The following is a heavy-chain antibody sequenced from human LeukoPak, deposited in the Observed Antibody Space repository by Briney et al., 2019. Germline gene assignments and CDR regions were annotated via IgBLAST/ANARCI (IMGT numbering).Heavy chain of an antibody. J-gene: IGHJ4*02. CDR2: INPSGGST. Sequence: ASVKVSCKASGYTFTSYYMHWVRQAPGQGLEWMGIINPSGGSTSYAQKFQGRVTMTRDTSISTAYMELYSLRSDDTAVYYCARDSTAIRFDYWGQGTLVTVSP. V-gene: IGHV1-46*01. CDR3: ARDSTAIRFDY. D-gene: IGHD5-18*01. CDR1: GYTFTSYY.